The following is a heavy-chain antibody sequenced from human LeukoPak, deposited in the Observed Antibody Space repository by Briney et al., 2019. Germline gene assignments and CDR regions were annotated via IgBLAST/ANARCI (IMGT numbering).Heavy chain of an antibody. CDR2: ISSSSSYI. Sequence: GGSLRLSCAASGFTFSSYAMSWVRQAPGKGLEWVSSISSSSSYIYYADSVKGRFTISRDNAKNSLYLQMNSLRAEDTAVYYCARDDAVAGNILFDYWGQGTLVTVSS. J-gene: IGHJ4*02. D-gene: IGHD6-19*01. CDR1: GFTFSSYA. V-gene: IGHV3-21*01. CDR3: ARDDAVAGNILFDY.